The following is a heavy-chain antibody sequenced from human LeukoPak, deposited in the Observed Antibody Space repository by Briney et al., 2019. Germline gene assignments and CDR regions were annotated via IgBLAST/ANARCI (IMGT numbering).Heavy chain of an antibody. Sequence: GASVKVSCKASGYTFTSYYMHWVRQAPGQGLEWMGIINPSGGSTSYAQKFQGRVTITRDMSTSTDYMELSSLRAEDTAVYYCARESKAGTFDYWGQGTLVTVSS. CDR1: GYTFTSYY. CDR2: INPSGGST. D-gene: IGHD6-13*01. J-gene: IGHJ4*02. CDR3: ARESKAGTFDY. V-gene: IGHV1-46*01.